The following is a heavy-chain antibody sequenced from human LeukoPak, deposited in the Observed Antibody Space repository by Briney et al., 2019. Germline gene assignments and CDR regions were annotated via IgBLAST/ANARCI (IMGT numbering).Heavy chain of an antibody. J-gene: IGHJ6*02. CDR3: AKDVHYYVAMDV. V-gene: IGHV3-23*01. CDR2: IGSDGNK. D-gene: IGHD3-10*02. CDR1: GFTFSSYA. Sequence: GGSLRLSCAASGFTFSSYAMTWVRQAPGKGLEWVSSIGSDGNKHYSESVRGRFAISRDNSKNTLFLQMSSLRAEDTALYYCAKDVHYYVAMDVWGQGTTVTVSS.